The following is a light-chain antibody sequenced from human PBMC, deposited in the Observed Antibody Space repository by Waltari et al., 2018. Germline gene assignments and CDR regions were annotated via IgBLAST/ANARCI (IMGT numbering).Light chain of an antibody. CDR1: SSNIGMHT. J-gene: IGLJ3*02. CDR2: KNN. Sequence: QSVLTQPPSASGTPGQRVTISCSGRSSNIGMHTVNWYQQLPGTAPKLLIYKNNQRHSGVPDRFSASKSGTSASLAISGLQSEDEADYYCASWDDSLNGVFGGGTKLTVL. CDR3: ASWDDSLNGV. V-gene: IGLV1-44*01.